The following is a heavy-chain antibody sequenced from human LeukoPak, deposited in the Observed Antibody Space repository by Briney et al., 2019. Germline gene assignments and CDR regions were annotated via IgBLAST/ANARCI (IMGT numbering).Heavy chain of an antibody. CDR3: ARYRPRREYCSSTSCYPQYYFDY. J-gene: IGHJ4*02. V-gene: IGHV4-34*01. Sequence: PSETLSLTCAVYGGSFSGYYWSWIRQPPGKGLEWIGEINHSGSTNYNPSLKSRVTISVDASKNQFSLKLSSVTAADTAVYYCARYRPRREYCSSTSCYPQYYFDYWGQGTLVTVSS. CDR1: GGSFSGYY. D-gene: IGHD2-2*01. CDR2: INHSGST.